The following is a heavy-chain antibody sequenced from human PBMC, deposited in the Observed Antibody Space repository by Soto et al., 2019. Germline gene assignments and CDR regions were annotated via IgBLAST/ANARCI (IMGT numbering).Heavy chain of an antibody. D-gene: IGHD3-16*02. CDR2: ISSSSSTI. V-gene: IGHV3-48*02. CDR3: ARDQNDYVWGSYRPYYYYYGMDV. CDR1: GFTFSSYS. Sequence: GGSLRLSCAASGFTFSSYSMNWVRQAPGKGLEWVSYISSSSSTIYYADSVKGRFTISRDNAKNSLYLQMNSLRDEDTAVYYCARDQNDYVWGSYRPYYYYYGMDVWGQGTTVTVSS. J-gene: IGHJ6*02.